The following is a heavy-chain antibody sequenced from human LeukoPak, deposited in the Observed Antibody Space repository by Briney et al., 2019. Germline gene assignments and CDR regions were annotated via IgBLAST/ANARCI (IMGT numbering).Heavy chain of an antibody. CDR1: GFTFSSYS. CDR2: ISSSSSYI. D-gene: IGHD3-22*01. Sequence: PGGSLRLSCAASGFTFSSYSMNWVRQAPGKGLEWVSSISSSSSYIYYADSVKGRFTISRDNAKNSLYLQMNSLRAEDTAVYYCAREGRGYYDSSGAFDIWGQGTMVTVSS. J-gene: IGHJ3*02. V-gene: IGHV3-21*01. CDR3: AREGRGYYDSSGAFDI.